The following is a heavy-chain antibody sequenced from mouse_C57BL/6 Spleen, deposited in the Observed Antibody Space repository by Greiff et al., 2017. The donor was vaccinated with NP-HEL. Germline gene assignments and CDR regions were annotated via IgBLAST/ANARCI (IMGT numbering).Heavy chain of an antibody. CDR1: GYSFTDYN. Sequence: QLQESGPELVKPGASVKISCKASGYSFTDYNMNWVKQSTGKSLEWIGVINPNYGTTSYYQKFQGKATLTVDQSSSTAYMQLNSLTSEDYAVYYYARNDGYYVRFAYWGQGTLVTVSA. V-gene: IGHV1-39*01. D-gene: IGHD2-3*01. CDR2: INPNYGTT. J-gene: IGHJ3*01. CDR3: ARNDGYYVRFAY.